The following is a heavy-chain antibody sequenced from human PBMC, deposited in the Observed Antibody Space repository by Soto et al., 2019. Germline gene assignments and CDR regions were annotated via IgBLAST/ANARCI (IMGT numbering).Heavy chain of an antibody. CDR2: IRGFSPYT. J-gene: IGHJ6*02. CDR1: GFTFRTYT. V-gene: IGHV3-21*01. CDR3: ARDRGYDAHDYYYNAMDV. D-gene: IGHD2-15*01. Sequence: GGSLRLSCISSGFTFRTYTMNWVRQAAGKGLEWVSGIRGFSPYTFYAESVKGRFAISRDNAKNSLYLQMNSLRAEDTAVYYCARDRGYDAHDYYYNAMDVWGQGTTVTVSS.